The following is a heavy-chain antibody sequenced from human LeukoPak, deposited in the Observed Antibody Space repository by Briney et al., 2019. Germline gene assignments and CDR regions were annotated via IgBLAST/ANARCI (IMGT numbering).Heavy chain of an antibody. CDR3: ARLYYYASSGHDALDI. CDR1: GYTFTSYD. J-gene: IGHJ3*02. D-gene: IGHD3-22*01. V-gene: IGHV1-8*01. CDR2: MDGNSGKT. Sequence: ASVKVSCKTSGYTFTSYDINWVPQATGQGLEWMGGMDGNSGKTAYAQKFLGRVTITRNTSISTAYMELSSLRSEDTAVYYCARLYYYASSGHDALDIWGQGTMVTVSS.